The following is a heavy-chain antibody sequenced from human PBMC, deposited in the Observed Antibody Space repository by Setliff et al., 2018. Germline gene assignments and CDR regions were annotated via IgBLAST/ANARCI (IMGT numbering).Heavy chain of an antibody. V-gene: IGHV3-74*01. J-gene: IGHJ4*02. D-gene: IGHD2-2*01. CDR2: VNNDGSST. Sequence: PGGSLRLSCAASGFTFSNSDMNWVRQAPGKGLEWVSGVNNDGSSTTYEDSVKGRFTISRDNAKNTLYLQMNSLRAEDTAVYYCARAHSSTLSVHDYWGQGTLVTVSS. CDR1: GFTFSNSD. CDR3: ARAHSSTLSVHDY.